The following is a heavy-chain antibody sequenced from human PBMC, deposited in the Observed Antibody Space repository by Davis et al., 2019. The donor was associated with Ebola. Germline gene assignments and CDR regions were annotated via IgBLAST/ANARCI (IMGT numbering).Heavy chain of an antibody. CDR1: GFVFMNYV. D-gene: IGHD2/OR15-2a*01. V-gene: IGHV3-23*01. CDR2: LGTSADT. J-gene: IGHJ3*02. Sequence: GESLKISCAASGFVFMNYVMSWVRQAPGKGLEWVSTLGTSADTYYADSVKGRFTISRGNSKNTLYLQMNGLRVEDTAIYYCAKDTSNIWFDIWGPGTNVTVSS. CDR3: AKDTSNIWFDI.